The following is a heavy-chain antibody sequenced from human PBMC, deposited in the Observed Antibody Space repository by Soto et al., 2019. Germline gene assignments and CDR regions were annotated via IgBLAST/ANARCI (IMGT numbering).Heavy chain of an antibody. CDR3: ARDDYGGNFDY. CDR2: IWYDGSNK. J-gene: IGHJ4*02. Sequence: QVQLVESGGGVVQPGRSLRLSCAASGFTFSSCGMHWVRQAPGKGLEWVAVIWYDGSNKYYADSVKGRFTISRDNSKNTLYLQMNSLRAEDTAVYYCARDDYGGNFDYWGQGTLVTVSS. V-gene: IGHV3-33*01. D-gene: IGHD4-17*01. CDR1: GFTFSSCG.